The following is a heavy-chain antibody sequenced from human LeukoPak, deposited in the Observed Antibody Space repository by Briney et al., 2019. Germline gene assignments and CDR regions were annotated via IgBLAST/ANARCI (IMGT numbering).Heavy chain of an antibody. CDR1: GGSFSGYY. CDR2: INHSGST. J-gene: IGHJ5*02. Sequence: SETLSLTCAVSGGSFSGYYWSWIRQPPGKGLEWIGEINHSGSTNYNPALKSRVTITVETSNKQFPLKLSSVTTADTAVYYCAGRFDPWVQGTLVTVSS. V-gene: IGHV4-34*01. CDR3: AGRFDP.